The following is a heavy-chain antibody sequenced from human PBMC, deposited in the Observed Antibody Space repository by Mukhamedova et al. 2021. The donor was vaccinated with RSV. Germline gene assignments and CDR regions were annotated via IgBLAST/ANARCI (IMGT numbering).Heavy chain of an antibody. D-gene: IGHD4-17*01. Sequence: GNTKYSQKFQGRVTITRDTSASTVYMELSSLRSEDTAVYYCARDILRGGYWYFDLWGRGTLVTVSS. V-gene: IGHV1-3*01. CDR3: ARDILRGGYWYFDL. J-gene: IGHJ2*01. CDR2: GNT.